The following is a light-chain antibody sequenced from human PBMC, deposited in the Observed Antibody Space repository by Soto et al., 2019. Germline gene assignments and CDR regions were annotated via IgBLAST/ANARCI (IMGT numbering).Light chain of an antibody. CDR2: GAS. CDR3: QQYGSSPTT. J-gene: IGKJ1*01. Sequence: EIVLTQSPGTLSLSPGERATLSCRASQTVLNNYLTWYQQKPGQAPRRLIFGASIRATGIPDRFIGSGSGTDFALTISRLEPEDFAVYYCQQYGSSPTTFDQGTKVEIK. CDR1: QTVLNNY. V-gene: IGKV3-20*01.